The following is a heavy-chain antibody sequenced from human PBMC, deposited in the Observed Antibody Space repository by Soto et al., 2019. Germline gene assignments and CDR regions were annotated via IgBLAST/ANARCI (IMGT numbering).Heavy chain of an antibody. CDR3: ARAPPPYWANFDY. Sequence: SQTLSLTCAISGDSVSSDSATWNWIRQSPSRGLEWLGRTYYRSKWYNDSAVSVKSRITISPDTSTNQFSLQLNSVTPEDTAVYYCARAPPPYWANFDYWGQGSLVTVSS. D-gene: IGHD2-8*02. V-gene: IGHV6-1*01. CDR1: GDSVSSDSAT. J-gene: IGHJ4*02. CDR2: TYYRSKWYN.